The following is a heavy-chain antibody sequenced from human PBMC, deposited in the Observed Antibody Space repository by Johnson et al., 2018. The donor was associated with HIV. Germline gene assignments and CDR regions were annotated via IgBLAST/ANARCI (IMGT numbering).Heavy chain of an antibody. CDR3: ARGGVGDVFDI. J-gene: IGHJ3*02. CDR2: ISWNSGSI. CDR1: GFTFDDYA. D-gene: IGHD1-26*01. Sequence: VESGGGLVQPGRSLRLSCAASGFTFDDYAMHWVRQAPGKGLEWVSGISWNSGSIAYADSVKGRFTISRDNAKNSLYLQMNSLRAEDTAVYYWARGGVGDVFDIWGQGTMVTVAS. V-gene: IGHV3-9*01.